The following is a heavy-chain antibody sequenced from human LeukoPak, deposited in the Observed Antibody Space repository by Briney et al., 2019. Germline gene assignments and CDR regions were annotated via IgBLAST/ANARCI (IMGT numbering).Heavy chain of an antibody. CDR1: GFTFSSYA. V-gene: IGHV3-23*01. Sequence: GGSLRLSCAASGFTFSSYAMSWVRQAPGKGLEWVSAISGSGGSTYYADSVKGRFTISRDNSKNTLYLQMNSLRAEDTAVYYCAKDRGRWAAVAGTAFDYWGQGTLVTVSS. J-gene: IGHJ4*02. CDR2: ISGSGGST. D-gene: IGHD6-19*01. CDR3: AKDRGRWAAVAGTAFDY.